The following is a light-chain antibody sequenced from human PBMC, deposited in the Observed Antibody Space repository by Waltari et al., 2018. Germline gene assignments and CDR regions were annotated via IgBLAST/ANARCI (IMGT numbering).Light chain of an antibody. J-gene: IGKJ1*01. Sequence: DIVMTQTPLSLPVPLGEPASISCRSSQSLLSSNGYNYLNWYLQKPGQSPQLLIYYGSNRASGVPDRFSGSGSGTDFTLKISRVEAEDVGVYYCMQVLQIWTFGQGTKVEIK. V-gene: IGKV2-28*01. CDR2: YGS. CDR1: QSLLSSNGYNY. CDR3: MQVLQIWT.